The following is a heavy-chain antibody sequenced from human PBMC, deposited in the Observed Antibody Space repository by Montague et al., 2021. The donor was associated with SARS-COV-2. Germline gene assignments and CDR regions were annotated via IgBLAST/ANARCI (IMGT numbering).Heavy chain of an antibody. D-gene: IGHD3-16*01. CDR2: LFRGGKP. V-gene: IGHV3-66*02. CDR1: GLTVRENY. Sequence: SLRLSCAAAGLTVRENYMSWVRQAPGKRLEWVSLLFRGGKPCYADSVRGRFTISRDDSNNVLFLQMNSVRLEDTAVYFCAREEGGVGGVLGPLLYHGMDVWGQGTTVTVSS. J-gene: IGHJ6*02. CDR3: AREEGGVGGVLGPLLYHGMDV.